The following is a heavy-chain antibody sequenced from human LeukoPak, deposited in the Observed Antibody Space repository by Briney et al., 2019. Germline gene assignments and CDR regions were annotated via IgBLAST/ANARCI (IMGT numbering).Heavy chain of an antibody. CDR2: INHSGST. D-gene: IGHD3-3*01. CDR1: GGSFSGYY. CDR3: ARHRVGFWSGIYYFDY. V-gene: IGHV4-34*01. J-gene: IGHJ4*02. Sequence: NPSETLSLTCAVYGGSFSGYYWSWIRQPPGKGLEWIGEINHSGSTNYNPSLKSRVTISVDTSKNQFSLKLSSVTAADTAVYYCARHRVGFWSGIYYFDYWGQGTLVTVSS.